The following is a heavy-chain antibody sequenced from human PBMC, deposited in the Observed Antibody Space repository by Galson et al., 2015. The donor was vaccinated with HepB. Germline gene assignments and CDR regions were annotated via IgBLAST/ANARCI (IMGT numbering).Heavy chain of an antibody. V-gene: IGHV3-49*03. CDR2: IRSKTYGGT. CDR3: SRSSRWGGFYDY. D-gene: IGHD3-16*01. J-gene: IGHJ4*02. CDR1: GFTFGDYA. Sequence: SLRLSCAVSGFTFGDYAITWFRQAPGKGLEWVGFIRSKTYGGTEYAASVKGRFSISRDDSRSIAVLLMNSLKTDDTAVYYCSRSSRWGGFYDYWGQGTLVTVSS.